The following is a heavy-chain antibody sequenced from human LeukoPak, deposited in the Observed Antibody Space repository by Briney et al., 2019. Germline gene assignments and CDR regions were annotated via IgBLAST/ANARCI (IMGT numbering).Heavy chain of an antibody. CDR3: ARDNEKSAFDP. Sequence: PGGSLRLSCAASGFTFSSYSMNWVRQAPGKGLEWVSSISSSSSYIYYADSVKGRFTISRDNAKNSLYLQMDSLRADDRAVYFCARDNEKSAFDPWGQGTLVTVSS. CDR2: ISSSSSYI. CDR1: GFTFSSYS. D-gene: IGHD2-8*01. V-gene: IGHV3-21*01. J-gene: IGHJ5*02.